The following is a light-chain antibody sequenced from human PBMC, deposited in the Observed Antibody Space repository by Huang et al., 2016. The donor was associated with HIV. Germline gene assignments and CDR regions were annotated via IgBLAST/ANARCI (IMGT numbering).Light chain of an antibody. J-gene: IGKJ2*01. CDR2: GTS. Sequence: DIQMTQSPSSLSASIGGRVTLTCRASHHFTNALAWYQHKPGEAPKLLLYGTSRLQSGVPSRFSGSVSGTLYTLTINSLQPEDFATYYCQQYFHTPYTFGQGTRLEIK. CDR1: HHFTNA. CDR3: QQYFHTPYT. V-gene: IGKV1-NL1*01.